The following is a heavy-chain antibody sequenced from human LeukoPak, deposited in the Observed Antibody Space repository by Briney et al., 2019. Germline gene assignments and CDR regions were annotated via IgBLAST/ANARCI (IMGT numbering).Heavy chain of an antibody. D-gene: IGHD2-15*01. CDR1: GYYISSGYY. V-gene: IGHV4-38-2*02. CDR3: ARVSCSGVSCYHYYYYMDV. J-gene: IGHJ6*03. CDR2: ISHYGST. Sequence: KPSETLSLTCTVSGYYISSGYYWGWIRQPPGKGLEWIGSISHYGSTYSNPSLQSRVTLSVDTSKNQFSLNLNSVTAADTAVYYCARVSCSGVSCYHYYYYMDVWGRGTTVTVSS.